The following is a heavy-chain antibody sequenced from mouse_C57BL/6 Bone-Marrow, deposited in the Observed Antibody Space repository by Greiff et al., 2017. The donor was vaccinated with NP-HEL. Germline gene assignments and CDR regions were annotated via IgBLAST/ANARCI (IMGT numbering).Heavy chain of an antibody. Sequence: QVQLQQSGAELARPGASVKLSCKASGYTFTSYGISWVKQRTGQGLEWIGEIYPRSGNTYYNEKFKGKATLTADKSSSTAYMELRSLTSEDSAVYFCARYGSFDYWGQGTNLTVSS. CDR2: IYPRSGNT. CDR3: ARYGSFDY. J-gene: IGHJ2*01. D-gene: IGHD1-1*01. CDR1: GYTFTSYG. V-gene: IGHV1-81*01.